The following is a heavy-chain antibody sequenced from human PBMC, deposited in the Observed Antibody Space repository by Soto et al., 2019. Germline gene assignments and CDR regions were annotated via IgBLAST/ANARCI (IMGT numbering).Heavy chain of an antibody. J-gene: IGHJ3*01. CDR3: ARKKYNSNYAALDF. Sequence: QVQLVQSGAEVTKPGASVKVSCKASGYTFTSYGISWVRQAPGQGLEWMGWISAYNGNTNYAQKHHGIGTMTTDTAKSTAYMELTRLRTDDTAVYYGARKKYNSNYAALDFWG. D-gene: IGHD1-7*01. CDR2: ISAYNGNT. CDR1: GYTFTSYG. V-gene: IGHV1-18*01.